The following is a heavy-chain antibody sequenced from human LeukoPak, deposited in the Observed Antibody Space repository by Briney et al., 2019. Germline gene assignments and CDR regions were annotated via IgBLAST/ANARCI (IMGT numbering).Heavy chain of an antibody. D-gene: IGHD5/OR15-5a*01. CDR2: VYNSGST. CDR3: AKYIIVSGSIDY. J-gene: IGHJ4*02. Sequence: SETLSLTCTVSGDSVSSGGHFWSWNRQPPGKGLEWIGYVYNSGSTNYSPSLKSRVTISVDTSKNQFSLKLTSVTAADTAVYYCAKYIIVSGSIDYWGQGSLVIVSS. V-gene: IGHV4-61*08. CDR1: GDSVSSGGHF.